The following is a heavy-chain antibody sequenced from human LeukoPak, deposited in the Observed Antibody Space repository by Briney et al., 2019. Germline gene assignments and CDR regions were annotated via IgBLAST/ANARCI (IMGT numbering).Heavy chain of an antibody. Sequence: SGTLSLTCTVSGGSIGSHYWNWIRQPPGKGLEWIGYIYYSGRTNYDPSLKSRVTMSVGTSKSQFSLKLSSVSAADTAVYYCARGHCSSTDCYVGPDYWGQGTLVTV. CDR3: ARGHCSSTDCYVGPDY. CDR1: GGSIGSHY. CDR2: IYYSGRT. D-gene: IGHD2-2*01. V-gene: IGHV4-59*11. J-gene: IGHJ4*02.